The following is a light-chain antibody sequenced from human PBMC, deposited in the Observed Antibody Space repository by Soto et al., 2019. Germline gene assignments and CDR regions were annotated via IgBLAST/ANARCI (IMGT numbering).Light chain of an antibody. CDR3: QQYHGFPRT. CDR1: QGISSW. Sequence: DLPMTQSPSSLSASVGDRVTITCRASQGISSWLAWYQQKPEKPPKSLIYAASTLQRGVPSRFSGSGSGTDFTLTITSLQPEDSATYYCQQYHGFPRTFGQGTKVEIK. J-gene: IGKJ1*01. V-gene: IGKV1D-16*01. CDR2: AAS.